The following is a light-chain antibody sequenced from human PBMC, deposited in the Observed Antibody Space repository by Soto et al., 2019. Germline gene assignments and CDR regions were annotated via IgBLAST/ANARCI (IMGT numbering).Light chain of an antibody. Sequence: DIVMTQSTLSLPVTPGEPASISCRSSQSLLHSNGYNYLDWYLQKPGQSPQLLIYLGSTRDSGVPDRFSGSGSGTDFTLKISSVDAEDVGVYYCMQALQTPLTFGGGTKVELK. CDR1: QSLLHSNGYNY. J-gene: IGKJ4*01. CDR3: MQALQTPLT. V-gene: IGKV2-28*01. CDR2: LGS.